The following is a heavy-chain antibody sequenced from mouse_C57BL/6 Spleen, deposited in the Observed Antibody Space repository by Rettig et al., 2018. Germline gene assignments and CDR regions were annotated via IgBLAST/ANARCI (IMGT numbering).Heavy chain of an antibody. Sequence: ASVKISCKASGYTFTDYYMNWVKQSHGKSLEWIGDINPNNGGTSYNQKFKGKATLTVDKSSSTAYMELRSLTSEDSAVYYCARRKFYDGYLYWYFDVWGTGTTVTVSS. V-gene: IGHV1-26*01. CDR2: INPNNGGT. J-gene: IGHJ1*03. CDR1: GYTFTDYY. CDR3: ARRKFYDGYLYWYFDV. D-gene: IGHD2-3*01.